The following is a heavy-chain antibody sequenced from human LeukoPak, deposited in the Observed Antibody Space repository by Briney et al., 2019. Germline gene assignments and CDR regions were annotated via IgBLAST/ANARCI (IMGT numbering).Heavy chain of an antibody. CDR1: GFTFISYA. J-gene: IGHJ4*02. D-gene: IGHD3-22*01. CDR3: AKDRSYYDSSGYYDY. Sequence: PGGSLRLSCAASGFTFISYAMSWVRQAPGKGLEWVSAISGSGGSTYYADSVKGRFTISRDNSKNTLYLQMNSLRAEDTAVYYCAKDRSYYDSSGYYDYWGQGTLVTVSS. CDR2: ISGSGGST. V-gene: IGHV3-23*01.